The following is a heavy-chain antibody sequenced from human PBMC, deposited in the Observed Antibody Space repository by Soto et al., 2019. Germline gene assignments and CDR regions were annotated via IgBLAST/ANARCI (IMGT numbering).Heavy chain of an antibody. CDR1: GFTFSSYA. CDR3: ARETQVITMVRGTLDY. CDR2: ISYDGSNK. J-gene: IGHJ4*02. Sequence: PGGSLRLSCAASGFTFSSYAMHWVRQAPGKGLEWVAVISYDGSNKYYADSVKGRFTISRDNSKNTLYLQMNSLRAEDTAVYYCARETQVITMVRGTLDYWGQGTLVTVFS. V-gene: IGHV3-30-3*01. D-gene: IGHD3-10*01.